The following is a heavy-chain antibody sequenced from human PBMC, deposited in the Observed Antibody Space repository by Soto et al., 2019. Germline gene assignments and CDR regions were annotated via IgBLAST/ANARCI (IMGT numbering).Heavy chain of an antibody. D-gene: IGHD3-16*01. CDR1: GYIFVNYG. V-gene: IGHV1-18*01. CDR3: VMVDNYVTPTPQDV. Sequence: QVQLVQSGDEVKKPGASVKVSCKASGYIFVNYGIAWVRQAPGQGLEWMGWISPYTGNTHSATKVQGRLTMTTDTSSSTAYMDLGSLTSDDTAVYYCVMVDNYVTPTPQDVWGQGTTVTVSS. CDR2: ISPYTGNT. J-gene: IGHJ6*02.